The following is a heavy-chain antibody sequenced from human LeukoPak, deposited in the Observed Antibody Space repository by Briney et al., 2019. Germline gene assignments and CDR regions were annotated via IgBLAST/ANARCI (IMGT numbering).Heavy chain of an antibody. Sequence: GGSLRLSCAASGFTFSSYGMSWVRQAPGKGLEWVSGINWNGGSTGYADSVKGRFTISRDNAKNSLYLQMNSLRAEDTALYYCARGPVGYDSSGYYPYYFDYWGQGTLVTVSS. CDR2: INWNGGST. D-gene: IGHD3-22*01. CDR1: GFTFSSYG. CDR3: ARGPVGYDSSGYYPYYFDY. V-gene: IGHV3-20*04. J-gene: IGHJ4*02.